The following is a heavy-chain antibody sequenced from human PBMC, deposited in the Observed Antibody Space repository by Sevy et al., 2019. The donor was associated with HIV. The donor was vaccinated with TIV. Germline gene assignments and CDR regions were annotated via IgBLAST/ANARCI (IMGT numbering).Heavy chain of an antibody. CDR2: ISYDGSNK. CDR3: ARGGAYCSGGSCYDYWYFDL. V-gene: IGHV3-30-3*01. CDR1: GFTFSSYA. D-gene: IGHD2-15*01. Sequence: GGSLRLSCAASGFTFSSYAMHWVRQAPGKGLEWVAVISYDGSNKYYADSVKGRFTISGDNSKNTLYLQMNSLRAEDTAVYYCARGGAYCSGGSCYDYWYFDLWGRGTLVTVSS. J-gene: IGHJ2*01.